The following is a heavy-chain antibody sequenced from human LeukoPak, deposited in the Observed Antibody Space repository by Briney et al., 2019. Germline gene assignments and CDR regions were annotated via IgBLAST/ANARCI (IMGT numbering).Heavy chain of an antibody. D-gene: IGHD6-13*01. CDR3: AKVIEYSSSWDPFDY. CDR1: GFTFSSYA. V-gene: IGHV3-23*01. J-gene: IGHJ4*02. CDR2: ISGSGGGT. Sequence: GGSLRLSCAASGFTFSSYAMSWVRQAPGKGLEWVSAISGSGGGTYYADSVKGRFTISRDNSKNTLYLQMNSLRAEDTAVYYCAKVIEYSSSWDPFDYWGQGTLVTVSS.